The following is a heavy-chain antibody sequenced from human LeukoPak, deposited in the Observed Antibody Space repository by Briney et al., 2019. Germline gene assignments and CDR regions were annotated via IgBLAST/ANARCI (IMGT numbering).Heavy chain of an antibody. CDR1: GFTFTNNG. V-gene: IGHV3-30*02. CDR2: IRYDGGYK. Sequence: PGGSPRPSRAASGFTFTNNGMYWVRQAPGKGLGWVASIRYDGGYKNYGDSVKGRFTIPKENSKNTPYLQMNRLRPEDTALIYFAKFLFEYDFWGQGTLVTVSS. CDR3: AKFLFEYDF. J-gene: IGHJ4*02. D-gene: IGHD2-21*01.